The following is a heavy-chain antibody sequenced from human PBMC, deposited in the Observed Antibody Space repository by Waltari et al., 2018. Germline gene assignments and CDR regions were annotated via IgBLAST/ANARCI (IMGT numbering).Heavy chain of an antibody. CDR2: ISGSGGRT. J-gene: IGHJ3*02. Sequence: EVQLLESGGGFVQPGGSLRLSCAASGFTFSSYAMSWVRQAPGKGLEWVSGISGSGGRTNYADSGKGRFSISRDNSKNTLYLQMNSLRAEDTAVYYCASLAELQWLVEEVFDIWGQGTKVTVSS. CDR1: GFTFSSYA. D-gene: IGHD6-19*01. CDR3: ASLAELQWLVEEVFDI. V-gene: IGHV3-23*01.